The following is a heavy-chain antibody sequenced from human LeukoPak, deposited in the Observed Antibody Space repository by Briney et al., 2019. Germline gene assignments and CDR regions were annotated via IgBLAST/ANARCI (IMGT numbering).Heavy chain of an antibody. CDR3: AREGLDTSDYYGSRLDY. V-gene: IGHV1-46*01. CDR2: INPSDGST. Sequence: GASVKVSCKASGYTFTTYYMHWVRQAPGQGLEWMGIINPSDGSTSYAQKFQDRVTMTRDMSTSTVYMELSSLRSEDTAVYYCAREGLDTSDYYGSRLDYWGPGTLVTVSS. CDR1: GYTFTTYY. J-gene: IGHJ4*02. D-gene: IGHD3-22*01.